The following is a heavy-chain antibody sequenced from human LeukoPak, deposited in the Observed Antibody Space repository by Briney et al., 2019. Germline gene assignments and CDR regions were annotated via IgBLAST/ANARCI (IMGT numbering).Heavy chain of an antibody. CDR3: AKDSTGGNAMEFDY. CDR2: ISGSGGST. CDR1: GFIFTTYA. Sequence: GGSLRLSCAASGFIFTTYAMSWVRQAPGKGPEWVSAISGSGGSTYYADSVKGRFTISRDNSKNTLYLQMNSLRAEDTAVYYCAKDSTGGNAMEFDYWGQGTLVTVSS. V-gene: IGHV3-23*01. D-gene: IGHD4-23*01. J-gene: IGHJ4*02.